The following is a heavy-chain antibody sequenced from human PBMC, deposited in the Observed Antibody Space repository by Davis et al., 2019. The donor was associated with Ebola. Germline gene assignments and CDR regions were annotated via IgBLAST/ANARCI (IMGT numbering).Heavy chain of an antibody. V-gene: IGHV3-9*01. CDR2: ISWNSGSM. J-gene: IGHJ4*02. D-gene: IGHD1-1*01. Sequence: PGGSLRLSCAASGFTFGLSAMHWVRQTPGKGLEWVSVISWNSGSMAYGDSVKGRFTVSRDNAKNSLYLQMNSLRVEDTAMYYCVKDRYKLQTYSFDFWGQGTLVIVSS. CDR3: VKDRYKLQTYSFDF. CDR1: GFTFGLSA.